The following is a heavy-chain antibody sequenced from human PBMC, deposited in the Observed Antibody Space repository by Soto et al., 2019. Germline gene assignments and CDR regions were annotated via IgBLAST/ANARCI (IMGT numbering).Heavy chain of an antibody. CDR3: AHTTTPVTGWFDP. CDR2: MYWDDDK. Sequence: QLTLKESGPTLGKPTQTLTLTCTISGFSLTTRGVGVGWIRQPPGKALERLALMYWDDDKRYSPSLKSRLTVTKDTTKTQLVLTMANMDPADTATYFSAHTTTPVTGWFDPWGQGPMVTVSS. D-gene: IGHD4-17*01. J-gene: IGHJ5*02. V-gene: IGHV2-5*02. CDR1: GFSLTTRGVG.